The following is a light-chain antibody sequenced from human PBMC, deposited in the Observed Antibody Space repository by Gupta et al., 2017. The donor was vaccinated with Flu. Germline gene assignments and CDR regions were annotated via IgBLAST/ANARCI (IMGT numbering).Light chain of an antibody. CDR2: AAS. Sequence: PSSLSASVGDRVTITCRASQSISNYLNWYQQKPGKAPKLLIYAASSLQSGVPSRFSGSGSGTDFTLTISRLQPEDFATYYCQQSDTTPIGFGHGTKVDIK. CDR1: QSISNY. J-gene: IGKJ3*01. CDR3: QQSDTTPIG. V-gene: IGKV1-39*01.